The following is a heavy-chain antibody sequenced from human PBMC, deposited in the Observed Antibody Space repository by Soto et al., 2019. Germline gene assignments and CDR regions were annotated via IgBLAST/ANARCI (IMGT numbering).Heavy chain of an antibody. Sequence: GXSRRLSSAASGFTFSRDGKHWVRQAPGKGLEWVSFISYDGSNKYYADSVKGRFTISRDNSKNTLYLQMNSLRAEDTAVFYCAKDLTYYDSSGYLSHWGQGTLVTVSS. J-gene: IGHJ4*02. CDR3: AKDLTYYDSSGYLSH. V-gene: IGHV3-30*18. D-gene: IGHD3-22*01. CDR1: GFTFSRDG. CDR2: ISYDGSNK.